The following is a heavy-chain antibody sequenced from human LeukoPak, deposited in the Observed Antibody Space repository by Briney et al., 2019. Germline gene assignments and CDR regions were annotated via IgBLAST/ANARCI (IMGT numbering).Heavy chain of an antibody. CDR3: AKEPHIVGAVY. CDR2: ISGSGVGT. J-gene: IGHJ4*02. Sequence: GGSLRLSCAASGFTFSSYTMNWVRQAPGKGLEWVSAISGSGVGTYYADSVKGRSTISRDNSWNTLYLQMNSLRAEDTAVYYCAKEPHIVGAVYWGQGTLVTVSS. D-gene: IGHD1-26*01. CDR1: GFTFSSYT. V-gene: IGHV3-23*01.